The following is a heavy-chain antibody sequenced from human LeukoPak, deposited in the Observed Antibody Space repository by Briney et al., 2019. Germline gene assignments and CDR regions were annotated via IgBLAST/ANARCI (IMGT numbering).Heavy chain of an antibody. Sequence: GGSLRLSCVASGSGFTFNEYWMGRVRQAPGERRDWAANRKGDGSETYYVDSVKGRFSVSRDNPNNAVYLHMYSLRGDDTALYRCAREAYCGGPSCFAVNYMDVWGKGTTVTVSS. CDR3: AREAYCGGPSCFAVNYMDV. D-gene: IGHD2-21*01. CDR2: RKGDGSET. J-gene: IGHJ6*03. CDR1: GSGFTFNEYW. V-gene: IGHV3-7*01.